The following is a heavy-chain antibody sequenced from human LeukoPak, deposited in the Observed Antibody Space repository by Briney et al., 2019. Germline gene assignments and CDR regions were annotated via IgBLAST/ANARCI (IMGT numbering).Heavy chain of an antibody. D-gene: IGHD2-15*01. CDR1: GLTFTDYA. CDR2: ISGIANAI. CDR3: VRHLATSGSYPLDY. J-gene: IGHJ4*02. Sequence: PGGSLRLSCAASGLTFTDYAMSWVRQAPGAGLEWVSAISGIANAIFYASSVKGRFTISRDNSKNTLSLQMTSLRAEDTAVYYCVRHLATSGSYPLDYWGQGALVTVSS. V-gene: IGHV3-23*01.